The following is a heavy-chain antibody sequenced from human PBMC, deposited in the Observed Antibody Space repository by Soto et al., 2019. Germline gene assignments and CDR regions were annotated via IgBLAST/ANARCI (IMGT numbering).Heavy chain of an antibody. V-gene: IGHV1-69*01. CDR2: IIPICGTA. CDR1: GGTFSSYA. CDR3: ARDRSATVEDWYFDL. D-gene: IGHD4-17*01. J-gene: IGHJ2*01. Sequence: QVQLVQSGAEVKKPGSSVKVSCKASGGTFSSYAISWVRQAPGQGLEWMGGIIPICGTANYAQKCQGRVTITADESTSTAYMELSSLRSEDTAVYYCARDRSATVEDWYFDLWGRGTLVTVSS.